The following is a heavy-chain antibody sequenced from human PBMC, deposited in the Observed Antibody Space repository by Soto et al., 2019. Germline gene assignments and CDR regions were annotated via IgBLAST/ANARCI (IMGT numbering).Heavy chain of an antibody. CDR3: ARDRHDSSGYYYVDAFDI. V-gene: IGHV1-18*01. CDR2: ISAYNGNT. J-gene: IGHJ3*02. CDR1: GYTFTSYD. D-gene: IGHD3-22*01. Sequence: ASVKVSCKASGYTFTSYDISWVRQAPGQGLEWMGWISAYNGNTNYAQKLQGRVTMTTDTSTSTAYMELRSLRSDDTAVYYCARDRHDSSGYYYVDAFDIWGQGTMVTVSS.